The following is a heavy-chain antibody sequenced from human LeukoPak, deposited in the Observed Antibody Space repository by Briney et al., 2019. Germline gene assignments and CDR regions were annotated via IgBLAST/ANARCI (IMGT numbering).Heavy chain of an antibody. CDR1: GGSISSGDYY. D-gene: IGHD6-13*01. J-gene: IGHJ4*02. CDR3: ARTAGYSSSWGLDY. V-gene: IGHV4-30-4*08. Sequence: SQTLSLTCTVSGGSISSGDYYWSWIRQPPGKGLEWVGYIYYSGSTYYNPSLKSRATISVDTSKNQFSLKLSSVTAADTAVYYCARTAGYSSSWGLDYWGQGTLVTVSS. CDR2: IYYSGST.